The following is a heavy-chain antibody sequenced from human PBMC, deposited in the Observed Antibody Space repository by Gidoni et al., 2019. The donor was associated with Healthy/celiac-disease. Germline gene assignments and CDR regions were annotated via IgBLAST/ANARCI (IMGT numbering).Heavy chain of an antibody. CDR1: GFAVRSNY. D-gene: IGHD4-17*01. CDR2: IYSCGST. J-gene: IGHJ5*02. Sequence: EVQLGESGGGLIQPGASLRLSCAASGFAVRSNYMRWVRQAPGKGLEWVSVIYSCGSTYYATSVKGRFTISRDNTKNTLYLKMNSLRAANTAVYYCARSPVTWGQGTLVTVSS. V-gene: IGHV3-53*01. CDR3: ARSPVT.